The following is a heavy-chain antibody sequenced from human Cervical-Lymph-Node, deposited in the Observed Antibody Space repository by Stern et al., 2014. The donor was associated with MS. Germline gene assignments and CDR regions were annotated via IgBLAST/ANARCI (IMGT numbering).Heavy chain of an antibody. CDR2: ISYDGSNQ. CDR3: AKPAVARYFDY. J-gene: IGHJ4*02. CDR1: GFTFGSHA. Sequence: QVQLVQSGGGVVQPGRSLRLSCAASGFTFGSHAMHWVRQAPGKGLDWVAVISYDGSNQHYADSVKGRFTISRDNSNNTLYLQMNSLRDEDTAVYYCAKPAVARYFDYWGQGTLVTVSS. D-gene: IGHD6-19*01. V-gene: IGHV3-30-3*02.